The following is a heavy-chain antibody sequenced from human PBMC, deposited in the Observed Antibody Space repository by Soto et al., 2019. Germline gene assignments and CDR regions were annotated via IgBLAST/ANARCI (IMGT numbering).Heavy chain of an antibody. D-gene: IGHD6-13*01. CDR1: GGSISSYY. Sequence: SETLSLTCTVSGGSISSYYWSWIRQPPGKGLEWIGYIYYSGSTNYNPSLKSRVTISVDTSKNQFSLKLSSVTAADTAVYYCARGGSVAEAGPSWFDPWGRGTRVPVPS. J-gene: IGHJ5*02. V-gene: IGHV4-59*01. CDR2: IYYSGST. CDR3: ARGGSVAEAGPSWFDP.